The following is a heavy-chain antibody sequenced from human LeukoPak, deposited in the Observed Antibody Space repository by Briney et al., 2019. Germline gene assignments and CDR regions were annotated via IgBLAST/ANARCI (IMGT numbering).Heavy chain of an antibody. Sequence: ASVKVSCKASGYTFTSYDINWVRQATGQGLEWMGWMNPNSGNTGYAQKFQGRVTMTRNTSISTAYMELSSLRSEDTAVYYCARDGPGEQQLNYWGQGTLVTVSS. CDR1: GYTFTSYD. V-gene: IGHV1-8*01. CDR2: MNPNSGNT. D-gene: IGHD6-13*01. J-gene: IGHJ4*02. CDR3: ARDGPGEQQLNY.